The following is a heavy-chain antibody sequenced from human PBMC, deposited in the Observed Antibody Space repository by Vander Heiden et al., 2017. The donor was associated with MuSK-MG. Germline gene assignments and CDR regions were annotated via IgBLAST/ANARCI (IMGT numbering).Heavy chain of an antibody. CDR2: ISSSSSTI. CDR3: ARDAVAVAGMYYYYGMDV. Sequence: EVQLVESGGGLVQPGGSLRLPCAASGFTCSTYSMNWVRQAPGKGLEWVSYISSSSSTIYYADSVKGRFTISRDNAKNSLYLQMNSLRAEDTAVYYCARDAVAVAGMYYYYGMDVWGQGTTVTVSS. J-gene: IGHJ6*02. D-gene: IGHD6-19*01. CDR1: GFTCSTYS. V-gene: IGHV3-48*01.